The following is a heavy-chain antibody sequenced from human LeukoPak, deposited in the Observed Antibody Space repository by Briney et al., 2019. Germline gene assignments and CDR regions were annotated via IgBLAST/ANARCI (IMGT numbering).Heavy chain of an antibody. CDR1: GGSFSGYY. Sequence: PSETLSLTCAVYGGSFSGYYWSWIRQPPGKGLEWIGEINHSGSTNYNPSLKSRVTISVDTSKNQFSLKLSSVTAADTAVYYCARVRGTTGTFDYWGQGTLVTVSS. D-gene: IGHD4-17*01. CDR2: INHSGST. J-gene: IGHJ4*02. V-gene: IGHV4-34*01. CDR3: ARVRGTTGTFDY.